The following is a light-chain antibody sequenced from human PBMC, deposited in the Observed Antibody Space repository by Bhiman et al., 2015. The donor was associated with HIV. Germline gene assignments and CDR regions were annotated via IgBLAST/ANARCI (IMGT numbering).Light chain of an antibody. Sequence: QSALTQPASVSGSPGQSITISCSGTSSDIGDFHYVSWYQHHPGKAPKLIIFDDTKRPSGVPDRFSGSKSGNTASLTVSGLQAEDEADYYCSSHGGDNNFDVFGTGTKVTVL. V-gene: IGLV2-8*01. J-gene: IGLJ1*01. CDR3: SSHGGDNNFDV. CDR2: DDT. CDR1: SSDIGDFHY.